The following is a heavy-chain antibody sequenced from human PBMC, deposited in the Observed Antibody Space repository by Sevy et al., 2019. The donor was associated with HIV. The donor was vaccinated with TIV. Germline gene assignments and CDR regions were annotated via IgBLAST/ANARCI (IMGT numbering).Heavy chain of an antibody. D-gene: IGHD2-2*01. CDR3: ARWREVTAAIVDYYYYGMDV. CDR2: ISYDGSNK. CDR1: GFTFSSYA. V-gene: IGHV3-30-3*01. Sequence: GGSLRLSCAASGFTFSSYAMHWVRQAPGKGLEWVAVISYDGSNKYYADSVKGRFTISRENSKNTLFLQMNSMGAEDTAVYYWARWREVTAAIVDYYYYGMDVWGQGTTVTVS. J-gene: IGHJ6*02.